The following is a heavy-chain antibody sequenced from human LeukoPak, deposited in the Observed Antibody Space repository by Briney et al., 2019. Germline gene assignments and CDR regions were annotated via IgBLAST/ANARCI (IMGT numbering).Heavy chain of an antibody. CDR1: GFTFSSYA. CDR2: ISYDGSNK. CDR3: ARARILSYTAMADY. J-gene: IGHJ4*02. Sequence: GGSLRLSCAASGFTFSSYAMHWVRQASGKGLEWVAVISYDGSNKYYADSVKGRFTISRDNSKNTLYLQMNSLRAEDTAVYYCARARILSYTAMADYWGQGTLVTVSS. D-gene: IGHD5-18*01. V-gene: IGHV3-30*04.